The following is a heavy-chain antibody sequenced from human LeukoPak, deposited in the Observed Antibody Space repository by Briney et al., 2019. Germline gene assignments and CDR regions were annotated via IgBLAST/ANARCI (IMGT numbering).Heavy chain of an antibody. V-gene: IGHV3-9*01. CDR1: GFTFDDYA. D-gene: IGHD3-10*01. Sequence: GRSLRLSCAASGFTFDDYAMHWVRQAPGKGLEWVSGISWNSGSIGYADSVKGRFTISRDNAKNSLYLQMNSLRAEDTALYYCARLYGSGSSPFDYWGQGTLVTVSS. J-gene: IGHJ4*02. CDR2: ISWNSGSI. CDR3: ARLYGSGSSPFDY.